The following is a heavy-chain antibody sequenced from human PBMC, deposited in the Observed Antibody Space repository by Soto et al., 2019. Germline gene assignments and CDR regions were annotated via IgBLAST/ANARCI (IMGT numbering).Heavy chain of an antibody. CDR3: ARDRRIAARPEFYYYYGMDV. Sequence: SETLSLTCTVSGGSISSGGYYWSWIRQHPGKGLEWIGYIYYSGSTYYNPSLKSRVTISVDTSKNQFSLKLSSVTAADTAVYYCARDRRIAARPEFYYYYGMDVWGQGTTVTVSS. D-gene: IGHD6-6*01. CDR2: IYYSGST. CDR1: GGSISSGGYY. V-gene: IGHV4-30-4*08. J-gene: IGHJ6*02.